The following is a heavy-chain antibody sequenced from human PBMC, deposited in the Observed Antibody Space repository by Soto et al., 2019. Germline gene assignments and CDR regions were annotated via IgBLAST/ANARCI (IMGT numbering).Heavy chain of an antibody. J-gene: IGHJ6*02. CDR3: ARGKAPNYGDYYYYGMDV. CDR1: GFSFSSYG. V-gene: IGHV3-33*01. D-gene: IGHD4-17*01. CDR2: IWYDGSNK. Sequence: PGGSLTLSCAASGFSFSSYGMHWVRQAQGKGLEWVAVIWYDGSNKYYADSVKGRFTISRDNSKNTLYLQMNSLRAEGTAVYYCARGKAPNYGDYYYYGMDVWGQGTTVTVSS.